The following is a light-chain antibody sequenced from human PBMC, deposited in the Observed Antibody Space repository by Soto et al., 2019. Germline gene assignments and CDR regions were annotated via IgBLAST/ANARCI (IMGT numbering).Light chain of an antibody. V-gene: IGKV3-20*01. CDR1: QSVSSSH. Sequence: EIVLTQSPGTLSLSPGERATLSCRASQSVSSSHLAWYQQKPGQAPRLLIYGASSRATGIPDRFSDSGSGTDFTLTISRLEPEDFAVYYCQQYGSSPFTFGPGTKVDIK. J-gene: IGKJ3*01. CDR3: QQYGSSPFT. CDR2: GAS.